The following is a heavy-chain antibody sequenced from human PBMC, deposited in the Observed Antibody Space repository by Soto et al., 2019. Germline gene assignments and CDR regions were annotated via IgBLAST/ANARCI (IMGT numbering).Heavy chain of an antibody. V-gene: IGHV1-18*01. J-gene: IGHJ5*02. D-gene: IGHD2-2*01. CDR3: ARGIVVVPAAMNWFDP. CDR1: GYTFTSYG. Sequence: VASVKVSCKASGYTFTSYGISWVRQAPGQGLEWMGWISAYNGNTNYAQKLQGRVTMTTDTSTSTAYMELRSLRSDDTAVYYCARGIVVVPAAMNWFDPWGQGTLVTVSS. CDR2: ISAYNGNT.